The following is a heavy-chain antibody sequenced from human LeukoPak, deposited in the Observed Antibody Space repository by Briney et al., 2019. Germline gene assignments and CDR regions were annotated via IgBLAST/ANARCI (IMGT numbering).Heavy chain of an antibody. Sequence: PGGSLRLSCAASGFTFSSYWMSWVRQAPGKGLEWVANINQGGSDKNYVNSVKGRLTISRDNAKNSLYLQMNSLRVEDTAVYYCARGAYYYEDWGQGTLVTVSS. CDR2: INQGGSDK. V-gene: IGHV3-7*01. J-gene: IGHJ4*02. CDR1: GFTFSSYW. D-gene: IGHD3-22*01. CDR3: ARGAYYYED.